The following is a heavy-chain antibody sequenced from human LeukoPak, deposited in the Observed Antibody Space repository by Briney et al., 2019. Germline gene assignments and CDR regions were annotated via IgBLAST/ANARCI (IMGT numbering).Heavy chain of an antibody. CDR3: ARGIESYGDYGY. J-gene: IGHJ4*02. CDR2: MYNSGRT. V-gene: IGHV4-59*01. D-gene: IGHD4-17*01. Sequence: SETLSLTCTVSGRSISGSYWSWIRQPPGKGLEWIAYMYNSGRTNYNPSLKSRVTISIDTSNNQFSLKLSSLTAADTAIYYCARGIESYGDYGYWGQGILVTVSS. CDR1: GRSISGSY.